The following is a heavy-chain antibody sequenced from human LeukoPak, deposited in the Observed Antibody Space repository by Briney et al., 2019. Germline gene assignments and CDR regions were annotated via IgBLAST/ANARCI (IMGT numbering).Heavy chain of an antibody. V-gene: IGHV3-7*01. J-gene: IGHJ5*02. Sequence: GGSLRLSCAASGFTFSSYWMSWVRQAPGKGLGWVANIKQDGSEKYYVDSVKGQFTISRVNTKISVYMQMDNLRAENTAVYYCARLPCSSGWLLNWFDPWGQGTLVTVSS. CDR3: ARLPCSSGWLLNWFDP. CDR1: GFTFSSYW. CDR2: IKQDGSEK. D-gene: IGHD6-19*01.